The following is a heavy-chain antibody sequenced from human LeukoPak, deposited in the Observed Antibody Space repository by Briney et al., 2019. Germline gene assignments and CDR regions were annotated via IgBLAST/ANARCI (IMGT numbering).Heavy chain of an antibody. V-gene: IGHV3-33*08. D-gene: IGHD3-3*01. J-gene: IGHJ6*02. Sequence: GGSLRLSCAASGFTFSSYGMHWVRQAPGKGLEWVAVIWYDGSNKYYADSVKGRFTISRDNSKNTLYPQMNSLRAEDTAVYYCASGRFLEPTYGMDVWGQGTTVTVSS. CDR3: ASGRFLEPTYGMDV. CDR1: GFTFSSYG. CDR2: IWYDGSNK.